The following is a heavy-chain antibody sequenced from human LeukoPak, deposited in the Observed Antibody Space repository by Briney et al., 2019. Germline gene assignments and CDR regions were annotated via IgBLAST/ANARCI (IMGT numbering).Heavy chain of an antibody. D-gene: IGHD3-3*02. Sequence: PGGSLRLSCVGSRFPPRKYAMSWVRQAPGKGLEWVSGISGSGGSKYYADSVRGRFTISRDNSKDTLFLQMSSLRADDTAKYYCAKGPEPFLEWHFDNWGQGTLVIVFS. CDR3: AKGPEPFLEWHFDN. CDR2: ISGSGGSK. J-gene: IGHJ4*02. V-gene: IGHV3-23*01. CDR1: RFPPRKYA.